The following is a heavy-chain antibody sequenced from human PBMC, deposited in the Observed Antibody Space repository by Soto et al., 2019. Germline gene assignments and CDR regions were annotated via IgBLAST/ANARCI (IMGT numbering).Heavy chain of an antibody. CDR2: IYPGDSDT. CDR1: GYSFTSYW. CDR3: ARLPDYYYYYMDV. J-gene: IGHJ6*03. V-gene: IGHV5-51*01. Sequence: RKISCKGSGYSFTSYWICCVRQMPGKGLEWMGIIYPGDSDTRYSPSXQGQVTISXDNSISTSYLHXSSLKXSDTAMYYCARLPDYYYYYMDVWVKGTTVTVSS.